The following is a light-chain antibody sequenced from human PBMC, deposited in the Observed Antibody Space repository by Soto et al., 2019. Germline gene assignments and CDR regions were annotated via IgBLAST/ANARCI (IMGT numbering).Light chain of an antibody. J-gene: IGKJ1*01. CDR1: QSVSSSY. Sequence: EIVLTQSQGTLPLSPGKRATLSYRASQSVSSSYLAWYQQKPGQAPRILIYGASSRATGIPDRFSGSGSGTDFTLTISRLEPEDFSVYYCQQYGSSPWTFGQGTQVDIK. V-gene: IGKV3-20*01. CDR3: QQYGSSPWT. CDR2: GAS.